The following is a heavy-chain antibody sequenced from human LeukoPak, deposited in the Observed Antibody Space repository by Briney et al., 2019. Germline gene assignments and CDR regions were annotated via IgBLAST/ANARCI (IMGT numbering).Heavy chain of an antibody. D-gene: IGHD3-22*01. CDR3: AKEGVSYYYDNSGKLDY. CDR1: GFTFSNQG. J-gene: IGHJ4*02. CDR2: ILYYGSNK. Sequence: GGSMRLSCVASGFTFSNQGMHWDRQAAGKLLEWVAVILYYGSNKKYTDSVKGRFTISRDNTKNTLYLQMNSLRAEDTAVYYCAKEGVSYYYDNSGKLDYWGQGTLVTVSS. V-gene: IGHV3-30*18.